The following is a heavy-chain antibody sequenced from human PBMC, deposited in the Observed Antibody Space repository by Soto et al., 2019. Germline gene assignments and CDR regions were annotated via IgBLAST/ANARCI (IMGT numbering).Heavy chain of an antibody. CDR1: GGSISSSNW. D-gene: IGHD6-19*01. V-gene: IGHV4-4*02. Sequence: SETLSLTCAVSGGSISSSNWWRWVRQPPGKGLEWIGEIFHSGSTNYNPSLKSRVTISVDKSKNQFSLKLSSVTAADTAVYYCARGLVVAGTMGFDHWGQGTLVTVSS. CDR3: ARGLVVAGTMGFDH. J-gene: IGHJ4*02. CDR2: IFHSGST.